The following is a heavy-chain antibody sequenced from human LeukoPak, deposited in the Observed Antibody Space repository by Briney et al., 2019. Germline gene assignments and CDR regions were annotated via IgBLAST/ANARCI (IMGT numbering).Heavy chain of an antibody. CDR1: GFTVSSNY. CDR2: IRGDGATM. Sequence: GGSLRLSCAASGFTVSSNYMSWVRRAPGRGLEWVSAIRGDGATMFYADSVKGRITVSRDNSKNTLYLQFNSLRVDDTAVYYCARDQFRDYFRGADYWGQGTLVTVSS. J-gene: IGHJ4*02. D-gene: IGHD3-16*01. V-gene: IGHV3-53*01. CDR3: ARDQFRDYFRGADY.